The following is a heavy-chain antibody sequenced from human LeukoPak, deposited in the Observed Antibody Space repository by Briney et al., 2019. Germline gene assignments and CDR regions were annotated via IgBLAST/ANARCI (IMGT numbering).Heavy chain of an antibody. Sequence: PGRSLRLSGAASGFTFSNYGLHWVRQAPGKGLEWLAVMWFDGSHKYYADSVKGRFTISRDNSKSMLYLQMNSLRAEDTAVYYCARDITGDPPPYYFDYWGQGSLVTVSS. CDR3: ARDITGDPPPYYFDY. V-gene: IGHV3-33*01. CDR1: GFTFSNYG. CDR2: MWFDGSHK. J-gene: IGHJ4*02. D-gene: IGHD7-27*01.